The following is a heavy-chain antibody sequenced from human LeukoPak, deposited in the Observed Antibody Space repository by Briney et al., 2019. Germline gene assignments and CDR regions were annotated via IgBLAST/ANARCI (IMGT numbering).Heavy chain of an antibody. CDR1: GFTFSSYA. CDR3: ARGAGYSSSWYIAKYYFGY. CDR2: ISSNGGST. Sequence: GGSLRLSCAASGFTFSSYAMHWVRQAPGKGLEYVSAISSNGGSTYYANSVKGRFTISRDNSKNTLYLQMGSLRAEDMAVYYCARGAGYSSSWYIAKYYFGYWGQGTLVTVSS. V-gene: IGHV3-64*01. J-gene: IGHJ4*02. D-gene: IGHD6-13*01.